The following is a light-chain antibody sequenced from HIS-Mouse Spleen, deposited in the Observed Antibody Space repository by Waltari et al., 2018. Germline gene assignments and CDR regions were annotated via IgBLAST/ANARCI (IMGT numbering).Light chain of an antibody. Sequence: DIQMTQSPSTLSASVGDRVTITCRTSQSISSWLAWYQQKPGKAPKLLIYKASSLESGVPSRFSGSGSWTGFTLTISSLQPDDFATYYCQQSGTFGQGTKVEIK. V-gene: IGKV1-5*03. CDR2: KAS. CDR1: QSISSW. J-gene: IGKJ1*01. CDR3: QQSGT.